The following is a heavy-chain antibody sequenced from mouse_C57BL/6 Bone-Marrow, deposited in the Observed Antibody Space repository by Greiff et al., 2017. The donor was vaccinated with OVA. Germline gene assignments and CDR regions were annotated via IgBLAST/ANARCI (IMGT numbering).Heavy chain of an antibody. Sequence: VQLQQPGAELVMPGASVKLSCKASGYTFTSYWMHWVKQRPGQGLEWIGDIDPSDSGTNYNQKFKGKATLTVDKSSSTAYMQLSSLTPEDAAVYCCAREGEAGQALYAMDDWGQGTSVTGSS. CDR1: GYTFTSYW. CDR2: IDPSDSGT. D-gene: IGHD3-2*02. V-gene: IGHV1-69*01. CDR3: AREGEAGQALYAMDD. J-gene: IGHJ4*01.